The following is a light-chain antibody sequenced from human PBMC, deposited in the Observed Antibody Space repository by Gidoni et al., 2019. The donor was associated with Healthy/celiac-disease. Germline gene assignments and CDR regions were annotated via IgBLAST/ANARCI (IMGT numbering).Light chain of an antibody. V-gene: IGLV3-9*01. J-gene: IGLJ2*01. CDR2: RDS. CDR1: NIGSKN. Sequence: SHALTQPPPVSVALGQTARITCGGNNIGSKNVHWYQQTPGQAPVLVIYRDSNRPAGIPERFSGTNSGNTATLTISRAQAGDEADYYCQVWDSSTVVFGGGTKLTVL. CDR3: QVWDSSTVV.